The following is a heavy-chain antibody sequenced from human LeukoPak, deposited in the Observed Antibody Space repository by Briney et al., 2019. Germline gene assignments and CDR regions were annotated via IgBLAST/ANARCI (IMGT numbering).Heavy chain of an antibody. Sequence: PGGSLRLSCAASGFTFSRFIMNWVRQAPGKGLEWVSSISSSSDVYYADSLKGRFTISRDNAKNSLYLQMNSLRADDTAVYYCARGIAVAAPDYWGQGSLVTVSS. D-gene: IGHD6-19*01. CDR1: GFTFSRFI. J-gene: IGHJ4*02. CDR3: ARGIAVAAPDY. V-gene: IGHV3-21*01. CDR2: ISSSSDV.